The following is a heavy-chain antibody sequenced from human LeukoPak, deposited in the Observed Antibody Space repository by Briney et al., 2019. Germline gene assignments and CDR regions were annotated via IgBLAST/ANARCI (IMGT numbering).Heavy chain of an antibody. Sequence: PGASVKVSCKTSGYTFTNYGISWVRQAPGQGLEWMGWINPNSGDTNYAQKFQGRVTMTRDTSISTAYMELSSLRSDDAAVFYCAGDYFTTLVGSSGYYYPQWFDPWGQGTLVTVSS. CDR1: GYTFTNYG. J-gene: IGHJ5*02. D-gene: IGHD3-22*01. CDR3: AGDYFTTLVGSSGYYYPQWFDP. V-gene: IGHV1-2*02. CDR2: INPNSGDT.